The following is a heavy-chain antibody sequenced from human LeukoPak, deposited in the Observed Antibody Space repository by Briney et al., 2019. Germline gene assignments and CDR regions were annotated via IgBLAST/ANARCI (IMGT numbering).Heavy chain of an antibody. D-gene: IGHD3-3*01. CDR3: ARTYDFGRGPPGDAFDN. CDR1: GFTFTMFG. J-gene: IGHJ3*02. Sequence: QLGGSLRLSCAASGFTFTMFGMNWVRQAPGKGLEWVSYIDARSGIVYYADSVQGRFTISRDDAKDSVFLQMNSLRVDDTAVYYCARTYDFGRGPPGDAFDNWGQGTLVTVPS. CDR2: IDARSGIV. V-gene: IGHV3-48*01.